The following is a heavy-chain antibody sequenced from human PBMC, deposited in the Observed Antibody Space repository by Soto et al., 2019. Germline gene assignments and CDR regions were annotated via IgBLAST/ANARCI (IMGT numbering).Heavy chain of an antibody. J-gene: IGHJ4*02. Sequence: EVQLLESGGGLVQPGGSLRLSCAASGFTFSTYAMNWVRQAPGKGLEWVSAISGSGGSTYYADSVKGRVTISRDNSKNTLYLQMNRLRAEDTALYFCAKGACAGTNCYPGGRYWGQGTLVTVSS. D-gene: IGHD6-13*01. CDR2: ISGSGGST. CDR3: AKGACAGTNCYPGGRY. V-gene: IGHV3-23*01. CDR1: GFTFSTYA.